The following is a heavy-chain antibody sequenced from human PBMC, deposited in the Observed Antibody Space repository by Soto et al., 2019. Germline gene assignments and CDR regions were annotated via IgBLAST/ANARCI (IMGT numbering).Heavy chain of an antibody. CDR3: ARDDPIFGAIPRMDI. D-gene: IGHD3-3*01. CDR1: GFPFSTYT. V-gene: IGHV3-21*06. Sequence: XGSLRLSCSASGFPFSTYTMYWVRQAPGKGLEWVSSITSSSTRNIFYADSVKGRFTISRDNANNILYPQMNNLRVEDTAVYYCARDDPIFGAIPRMDIWGQGTTVTVSS. J-gene: IGHJ6*02. CDR2: ITSSSTRNI.